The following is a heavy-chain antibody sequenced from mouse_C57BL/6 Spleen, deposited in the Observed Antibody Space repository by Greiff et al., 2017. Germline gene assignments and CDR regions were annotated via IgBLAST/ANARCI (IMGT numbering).Heavy chain of an antibody. Sequence: EVQRVESGEGLVKPGGSLKLSCAASGFTFSSYAMSWVRQTPEKRLEWVAYISSGGDYIYYAATVKGRFTISRDNARNTLYLQMSSLKSEDTAMYYCTREGGNWRYFDYWGQGTTLTVSS. CDR3: TREGGNWRYFDY. CDR1: GFTFSSYA. V-gene: IGHV5-9-1*02. CDR2: ISSGGDYI. D-gene: IGHD4-1*01. J-gene: IGHJ2*01.